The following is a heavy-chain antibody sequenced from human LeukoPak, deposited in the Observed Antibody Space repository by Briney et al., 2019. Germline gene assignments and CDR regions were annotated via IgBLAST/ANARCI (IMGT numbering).Heavy chain of an antibody. Sequence: SETLSLTCAVYGGSFSGYYWSWIRQPPGKGLEWIGEINHSGSTNYNPSLKSRVTMSVDTSKNQFSLKLSSVTAADTAVYYCARLRSAAGIRWFDPWGQGTLVTVSS. CDR3: ARLRSAAGIRWFDP. J-gene: IGHJ5*02. CDR2: INHSGST. D-gene: IGHD6-13*01. V-gene: IGHV4-34*01. CDR1: GGSFSGYY.